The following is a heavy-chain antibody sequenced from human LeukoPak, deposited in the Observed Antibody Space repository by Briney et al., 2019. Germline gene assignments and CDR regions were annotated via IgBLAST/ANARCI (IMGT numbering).Heavy chain of an antibody. CDR1: GFTFSSYS. CDR2: ISSSSSTI. Sequence: GGSLRLSCAASGFTFSSYSMNWVRQAPGKGLEWVSYISSSSSTIYYADSVKGRFTISRDNAENSLYLQMNSLRAEDTAVYYCARDNDYGDYGLDYWGQGTLVTVSS. V-gene: IGHV3-48*01. CDR3: ARDNDYGDYGLDY. J-gene: IGHJ4*02. D-gene: IGHD4-17*01.